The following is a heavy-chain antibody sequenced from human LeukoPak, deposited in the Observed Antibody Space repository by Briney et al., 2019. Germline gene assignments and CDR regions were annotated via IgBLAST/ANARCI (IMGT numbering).Heavy chain of an antibody. CDR2: IKEDGSEK. CDR3: AREGWGFYGSGSNPSMDYYYYYMDV. V-gene: IGHV3-7*01. J-gene: IGHJ6*03. D-gene: IGHD3-10*01. CDR1: GFTFSSYW. Sequence: GGSLRLSCAASGFTFSSYWMSWVRQAPGKGLEWVANIKEDGSEKDYVDSVRGRFTISRDNAKNSLYLQMNSLRAEDTAVYYCAREGWGFYGSGSNPSMDYYYYYMDVWGKGTTVTVSS.